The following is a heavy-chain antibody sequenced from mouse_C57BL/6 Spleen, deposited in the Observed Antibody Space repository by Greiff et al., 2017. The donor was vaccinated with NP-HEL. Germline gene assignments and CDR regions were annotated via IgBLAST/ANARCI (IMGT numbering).Heavy chain of an antibody. CDR1: GYTFTSYG. V-gene: IGHV1-81*01. D-gene: IGHD3-2*02. CDR2: IYPRSGNT. J-gene: IGHJ4*01. CDR3: ARGDSSGYDSYYAMDY. Sequence: VQLQESGAELARPGASVKLSCKASGYTFTSYGISWVKQRTGQGLEWIGEIYPRSGNTYYNEKFKGKATLTADKSSSTAYMELRSLTSEDSAVYFCARGDSSGYDSYYAMDYWGQGTSVTVSS.